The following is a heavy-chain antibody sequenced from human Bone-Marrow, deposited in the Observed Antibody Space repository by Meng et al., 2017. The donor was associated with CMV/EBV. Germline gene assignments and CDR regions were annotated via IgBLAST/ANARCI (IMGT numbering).Heavy chain of an antibody. V-gene: IGHV3-48*04. CDR1: GCTVHNYD. Sequence: GGSLRLSGAGSGCTVHNYDMYWVRQPPGKGLEWISYIRNSSDITYYADSVKGRFTISRDNAKNSLYLQMNSLRAEDTALYYCAKGDYYYYYGMDVWGQGTTVTVSS. J-gene: IGHJ6*01. CDR3: AKGDYYYYYGMDV. CDR2: IRNSSDIT.